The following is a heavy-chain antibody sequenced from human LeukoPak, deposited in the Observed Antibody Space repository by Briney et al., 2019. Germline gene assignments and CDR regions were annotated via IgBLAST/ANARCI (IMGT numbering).Heavy chain of an antibody. CDR1: GFTFDDYA. J-gene: IGHJ6*04. Sequence: GGSLRLSCAASGFTFDDYAMNWVRQAPGKGLEWVSYISSSGSTIYYADPVKGRFTISRDNAKNSLYLQMNSLRAEDTAVYYCAELGITMIGGVWGKGTTVTISS. CDR3: AELGITMIGGV. CDR2: ISSSGSTI. V-gene: IGHV3-48*03. D-gene: IGHD3-10*02.